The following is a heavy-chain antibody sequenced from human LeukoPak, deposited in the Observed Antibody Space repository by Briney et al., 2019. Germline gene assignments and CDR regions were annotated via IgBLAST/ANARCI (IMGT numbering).Heavy chain of an antibody. CDR1: GYTFTSYD. CDR3: ARDRYSSRDPGPIDY. Sequence: ASVKVSCKASGYTFTSYDINWVRQAPGQGLEWMGGIIPIFGTANYAQKFQGRVTITADESTSTAYIELSSLRSEDTAVYYCARDRYSSRDPGPIDYWGQGTLVTVSS. CDR2: IIPIFGTA. D-gene: IGHD1-14*01. J-gene: IGHJ4*02. V-gene: IGHV1-69*13.